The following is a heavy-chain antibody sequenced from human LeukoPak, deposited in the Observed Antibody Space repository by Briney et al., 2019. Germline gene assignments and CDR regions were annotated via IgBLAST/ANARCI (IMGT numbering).Heavy chain of an antibody. Sequence: ASVKVSCKASGYTFTGYYMHWVRQAPGQGLERMGWINPNSGGTNYAQKFQGRVTMTRDTSISTAYMELSRLRSDDTAVYYCARRMMVRGVGYYGMDVWGQGTTVTVSS. CDR2: INPNSGGT. V-gene: IGHV1-2*02. D-gene: IGHD3-10*01. CDR3: ARRMMVRGVGYYGMDV. CDR1: GYTFTGYY. J-gene: IGHJ6*02.